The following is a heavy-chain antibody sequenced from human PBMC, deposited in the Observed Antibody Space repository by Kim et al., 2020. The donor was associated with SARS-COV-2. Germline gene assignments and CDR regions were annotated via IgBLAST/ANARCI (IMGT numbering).Heavy chain of an antibody. V-gene: IGHV3-53*04. D-gene: IGHD6-19*01. Sequence: GGSLRLSCAASGFTVSSNYMSWVRQAPGKGLEWVSVIYSGGSTYYADSVKGRFTISRHNSKNTLYLQMNSLRAEDTAVYYCARDMAAGKGWFDPWGQGTLVTVSS. J-gene: IGHJ5*02. CDR2: IYSGGST. CDR3: ARDMAAGKGWFDP. CDR1: GFTVSSNY.